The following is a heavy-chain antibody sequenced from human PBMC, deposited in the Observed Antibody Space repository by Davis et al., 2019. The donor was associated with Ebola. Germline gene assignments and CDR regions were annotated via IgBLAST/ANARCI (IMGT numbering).Heavy chain of an antibody. J-gene: IGHJ4*02. Sequence: GSLRLSCTVSGGSISSSSYYWGWIRQPPGKGLEWIGSIYYSGSTYYNPSLKSRVTISVDTSKNQFSLKLNFVTAADTAVYYCARHGSYSNYEGYFDYWGQGTLVTVSS. CDR2: IYYSGST. CDR3: ARHGSYSNYEGYFDY. D-gene: IGHD4-11*01. CDR1: GGSISSSSYY. V-gene: IGHV4-39*01.